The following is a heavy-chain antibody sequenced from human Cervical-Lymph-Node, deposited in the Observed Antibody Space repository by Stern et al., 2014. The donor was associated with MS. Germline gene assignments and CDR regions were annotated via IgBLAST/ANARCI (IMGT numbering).Heavy chain of an antibody. CDR2: IITMFKTT. D-gene: IGHD2-15*01. Sequence: QVQLLQSGAEVKKPGSSVKVSCKASGGTFRNYAISWVRQAPGQGLEWVGGIITMFKTTNYAQKFQGRVTITADESTSTVNMELLSLISEDTALYYFAKDDIMGEEDCGGGTCYFHAFNIWGQGTMVTVSS. V-gene: IGHV1-69*01. CDR1: GGTFRNYA. J-gene: IGHJ3*02. CDR3: AKDDIMGEEDCGGGTCYFHAFNI.